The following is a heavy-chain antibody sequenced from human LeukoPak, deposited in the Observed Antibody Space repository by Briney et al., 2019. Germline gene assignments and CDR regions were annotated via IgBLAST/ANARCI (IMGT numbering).Heavy chain of an antibody. CDR1: GFTFSSFR. V-gene: IGHV3-21*01. CDR2: ISSSGSSV. Sequence: PGGSLRLSCADSGFTFSSFRMSWVRRAPGKGLEWVSSISSSGSSVYYADSVKGRFTISRDNAKNSLYLQMNSLRAEDTAVYYCAREGEYSSSWYDYWGQGTLVTVSS. D-gene: IGHD6-13*01. J-gene: IGHJ4*02. CDR3: AREGEYSSSWYDY.